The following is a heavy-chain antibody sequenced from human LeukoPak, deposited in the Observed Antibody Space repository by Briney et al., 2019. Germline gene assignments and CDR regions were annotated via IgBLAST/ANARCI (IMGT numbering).Heavy chain of an antibody. V-gene: IGHV3-21*01. CDR1: GFTFSSYS. Sequence: GGSLRLSCAASGFTFSSYSMNWVRQAPGKGLEWVSSISSSSSYIYYADSVKGRFTISRDNAKNSLYPQMNSLRAEDTAVYYCARGPRGGGATNWGQGTLVTVSS. J-gene: IGHJ4*02. CDR3: ARGPRGGGATN. D-gene: IGHD1-26*01. CDR2: ISSSSSYI.